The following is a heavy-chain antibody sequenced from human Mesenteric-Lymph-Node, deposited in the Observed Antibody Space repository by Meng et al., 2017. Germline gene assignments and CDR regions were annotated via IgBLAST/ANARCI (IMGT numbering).Heavy chain of an antibody. V-gene: IGHV1-69*05. CDR3: ASHSGYEFFDY. CDR1: GGTFSSYA. CDR2: IIPIFGTA. J-gene: IGHJ4*02. D-gene: IGHD5-12*01. Sequence: SVKVSCKASGGTFSSYAISWVRQAPGQGLEWMGGIIPIFGTANYAQKFQGRVTITTDESTSTASQELSSQRSEDTAVYYSASHSGYEFFDYWGQGTLVTVSS.